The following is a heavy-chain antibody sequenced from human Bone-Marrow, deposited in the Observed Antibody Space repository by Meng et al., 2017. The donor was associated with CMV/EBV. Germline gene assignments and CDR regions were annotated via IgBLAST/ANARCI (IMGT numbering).Heavy chain of an antibody. CDR2: IIPILGIA. V-gene: IGHV1-69*10. CDR1: GGTFSSYA. Sequence: SVKVSCKASGGTFSSYAISWVRQAPGQGLEWMGGIIPILGIANYAQKVQGRVTITADKSTSTAYMELSSLRSEDTAVYYCARPEARDWSGTEYYYGMDVWGQGTTVTVSS. CDR3: ARPEARDWSGTEYYYGMDV. J-gene: IGHJ6*02. D-gene: IGHD3-3*01.